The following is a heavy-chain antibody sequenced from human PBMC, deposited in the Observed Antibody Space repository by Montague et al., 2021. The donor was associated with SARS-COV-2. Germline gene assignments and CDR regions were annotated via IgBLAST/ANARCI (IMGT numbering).Heavy chain of an antibody. D-gene: IGHD2-2*01. Sequence: SETLSLTCGVYGDSFTAYYWSWIRQSPGKGLEWIGHINHTGSTNYNPSLKSRVTISIDTSKNQFSLKLKSVTAADTAVYYCARVQTTCFITNCVYYLDDWGQGALVTVSP. CDR3: ARVQTTCFITNCVYYLDD. V-gene: IGHV4-34*01. J-gene: IGHJ4*02. CDR2: INHTGST. CDR1: GDSFTAYY.